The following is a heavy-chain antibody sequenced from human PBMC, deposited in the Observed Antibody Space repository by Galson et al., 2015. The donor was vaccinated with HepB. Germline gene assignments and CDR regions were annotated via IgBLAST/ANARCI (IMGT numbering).Heavy chain of an antibody. D-gene: IGHD6-13*01. Sequence: SLRLSCAASGFTFSSYAMHWVRQAPGKGLEWVAVISYDGSNKYYADSVKGRFTISRDNSKNTLYLQMNSLRAEDTAVYYCARDYASSWYSNHHYGMDVWGQGTTVNVSS. J-gene: IGHJ6*02. CDR1: GFTFSSYA. CDR3: ARDYASSWYSNHHYGMDV. V-gene: IGHV3-30*04. CDR2: ISYDGSNK.